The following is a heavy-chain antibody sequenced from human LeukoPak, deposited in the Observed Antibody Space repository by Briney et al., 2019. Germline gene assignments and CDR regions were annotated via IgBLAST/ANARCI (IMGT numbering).Heavy chain of an antibody. D-gene: IGHD3-10*02. Sequence: GGSLRLSCAASGFTFSSYEMNWVRQAPGKGLEWVSYISSSGSTIYYADFVKGRFTISRDNAKSSLYLQMNSLRVEDTAVYYCAELGITMIGGVWGKGTTVTISS. CDR2: ISSSGSTI. CDR3: AELGITMIGGV. J-gene: IGHJ6*04. CDR1: GFTFSSYE. V-gene: IGHV3-48*03.